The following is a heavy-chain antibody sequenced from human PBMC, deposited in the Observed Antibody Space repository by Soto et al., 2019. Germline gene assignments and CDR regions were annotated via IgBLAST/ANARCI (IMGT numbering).Heavy chain of an antibody. J-gene: IGHJ4*02. Sequence: QVQLVQSGAEVKKPGASVKVSCKASGYTFTSYAMHWVRQAPGQRLEWMGWINAGNGNTKYSQKFQGRVTITRDTYASTAYMELSSLRSEDTAVYYCARDPDPSGYAQMGDYWGQGTLVTVSS. V-gene: IGHV1-3*01. CDR2: INAGNGNT. D-gene: IGHD5-12*01. CDR3: ARDPDPSGYAQMGDY. CDR1: GYTFTSYA.